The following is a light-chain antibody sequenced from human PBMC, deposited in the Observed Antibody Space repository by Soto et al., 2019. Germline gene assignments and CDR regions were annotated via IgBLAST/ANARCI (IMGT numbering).Light chain of an antibody. V-gene: IGKV1D-12*01. CDR1: QDISTL. Sequence: DIQMTQSPSSVSASIGDTVTITCRASQDISTLLAWYQQKPGKAPKLLICGASTLESGVPSRFSGRGSGTDFTLTISSLQPEDFETYFCQQADSFHLNFGGGTKVDI. CDR2: GAS. CDR3: QQADSFHLN. J-gene: IGKJ4*01.